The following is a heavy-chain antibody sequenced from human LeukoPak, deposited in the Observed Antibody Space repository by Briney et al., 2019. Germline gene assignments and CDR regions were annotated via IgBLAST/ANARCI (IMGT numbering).Heavy chain of an antibody. Sequence: PGGSLRLSCAASGFTFNTYTMNWVRQAPGKGLEWVSYISGSSGIIDYADSVRGRFTISRDNAKNSLYLQMNSLRAEDTAVYYCARGLYPDYYVSSGSSPPEHWGQGTLVTVSS. CDR1: GFTFNTYT. V-gene: IGHV3-48*01. D-gene: IGHD3-22*01. J-gene: IGHJ1*01. CDR2: ISGSSGII. CDR3: ARGLYPDYYVSSGSSPPEH.